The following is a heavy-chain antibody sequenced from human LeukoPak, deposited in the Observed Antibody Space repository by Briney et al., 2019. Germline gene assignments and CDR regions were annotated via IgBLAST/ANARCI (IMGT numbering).Heavy chain of an antibody. V-gene: IGHV1-2*02. Sequence: GASVKVPCKASGYTFTGYYMHWVRQAPGQGLEWMGWINPNSGGTNYAQKFQGRVTMTRDTSISTAYMELSRLRSDDTAVYYCARLPAAPYYYMDVWGKGTTVTVSS. J-gene: IGHJ6*03. CDR2: INPNSGGT. D-gene: IGHD2-2*01. CDR1: GYTFTGYY. CDR3: ARLPAAPYYYMDV.